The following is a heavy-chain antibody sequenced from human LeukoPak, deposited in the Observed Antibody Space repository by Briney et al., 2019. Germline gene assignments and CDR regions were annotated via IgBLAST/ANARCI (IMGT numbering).Heavy chain of an antibody. J-gene: IGHJ4*02. D-gene: IGHD6-13*01. CDR1: GGSISSYY. CDR2: IYYSGST. V-gene: IGHV4-59*01. Sequence: PSETLFLTCTVSGGSISSYYWSWIRQPPGKGLEWIGYIYYSGSTNYNPSLKSRVTISVDTSKNQFSLKLSSVTAADTAVYYCARGGQQLVPYDFDYWGQGTLVTVSS. CDR3: ARGGQQLVPYDFDY.